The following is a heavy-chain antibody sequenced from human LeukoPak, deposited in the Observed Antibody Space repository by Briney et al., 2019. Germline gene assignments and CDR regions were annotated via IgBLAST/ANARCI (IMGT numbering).Heavy chain of an antibody. CDR2: ISGSGGGT. Sequence: GGSLRLSCAASGFTFSSYAMAWVRQAPGKGLEWVSVISGSGGGTYYADSVKGRFTISRDNSKNTLYLQMNSLRADDTAVYYCAKSFGGSYGWTFDYWGQGTLVTVCS. V-gene: IGHV3-23*01. J-gene: IGHJ4*02. CDR3: AKSFGGSYGWTFDY. CDR1: GFTFSSYA. D-gene: IGHD3-10*01.